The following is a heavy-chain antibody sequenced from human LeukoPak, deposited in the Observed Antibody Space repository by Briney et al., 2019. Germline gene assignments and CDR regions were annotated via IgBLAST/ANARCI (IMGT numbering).Heavy chain of an antibody. J-gene: IGHJ4*02. CDR2: FDPEDGET. CDR3: ARDAYYYDSSGYYYARDY. Sequence: ASVKVSCKVSGYTLTELSMHWVRQAPGKGLEWMGGFDPEDGETIYAQKFQGRVTMTEDTSTDTAYMELSSLRSEDTAVYYCARDAYYYDSSGYYYARDYWGQGTLVTVSS. D-gene: IGHD3-22*01. CDR1: GYTLTELS. V-gene: IGHV1-24*01.